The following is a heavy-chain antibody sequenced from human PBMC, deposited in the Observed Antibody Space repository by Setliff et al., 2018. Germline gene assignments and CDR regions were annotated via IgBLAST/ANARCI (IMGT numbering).Heavy chain of an antibody. Sequence: SETLSLTCTVSGASISSGTYYWAWIRQPPGKGLEWIGRIHYRGTTYSNASLASRVTISVDTSKNQFSLKLTSVIAADTAVYYCARGMRDGYRSFHYWGQGTLVTVSS. CDR3: ARGMRDGYRSFHY. V-gene: IGHV4-39*07. D-gene: IGHD5-12*01. CDR1: GASISSGTYY. CDR2: IHYRGTT. J-gene: IGHJ4*02.